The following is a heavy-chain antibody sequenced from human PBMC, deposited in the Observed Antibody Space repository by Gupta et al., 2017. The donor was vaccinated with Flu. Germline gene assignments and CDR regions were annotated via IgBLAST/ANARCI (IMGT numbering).Heavy chain of an antibody. CDR2: STSVIT. J-gene: IGHJ4*02. CDR3: AKERGYANNYFHY. V-gene: IGHV3-11*01. Sequence: VQLVESGGGLVKPGGSLSLSCAVSGFNFNDYAISWIRQAPGRGLEWISYSTSVITSYADAVKGRFTVSRDSAKKSLYLQMSGLRAEDTAVYYCAKERGYANNYFHYWGQGTLVTVSS. CDR1: GFNFNDYA. D-gene: IGHD2-2*01.